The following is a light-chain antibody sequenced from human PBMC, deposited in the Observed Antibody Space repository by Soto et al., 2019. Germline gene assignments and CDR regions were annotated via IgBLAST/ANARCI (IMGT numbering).Light chain of an antibody. Sequence: QSVLTQPPSVSGSPGQSVTISCSGTSSDVGRYNRVSWYQQSPGAAPKLMIYEVSNRPSGVPDRFSGSRAGNTASLTISGLQPEDEADYYCASHTTTSSLVFGGGTKLTVL. J-gene: IGLJ2*01. CDR1: SSDVGRYNR. CDR3: ASHTTTSSLV. V-gene: IGLV2-18*02. CDR2: EVS.